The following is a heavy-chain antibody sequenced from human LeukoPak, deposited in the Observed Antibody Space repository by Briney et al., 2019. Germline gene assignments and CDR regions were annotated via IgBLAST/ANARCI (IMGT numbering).Heavy chain of an antibody. Sequence: PGGSLRLSCAASGFTVSSNCMSWVRQAPGKGREWVSVIYSGGSTFYADSVKGRFTISRDNSKNTLYLQMNSLRAEDTAVYYCARVRVATTYYFDYWGQGTLVTVSS. J-gene: IGHJ4*02. V-gene: IGHV3-66*01. CDR2: IYSGGST. CDR1: GFTVSSNC. CDR3: ARVRVATTYYFDY. D-gene: IGHD5-12*01.